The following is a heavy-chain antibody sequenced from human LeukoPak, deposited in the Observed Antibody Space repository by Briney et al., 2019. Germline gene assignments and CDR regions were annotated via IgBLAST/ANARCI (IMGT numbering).Heavy chain of an antibody. CDR1: GFTFSSYE. CDR3: ARASSDYSNGDHFDY. V-gene: IGHV3-48*03. Sequence: VGSLRLSCAASGFTFSSYEMNWVRQAPGKGLEWVSYISSSGSTIYYADSVKGRFTISRDNAKNSLYLQMNSLRAEDTAVYYCARASSDYSNGDHFDYWGQGTLVTVSS. D-gene: IGHD4-11*01. CDR2: ISSSGSTI. J-gene: IGHJ4*02.